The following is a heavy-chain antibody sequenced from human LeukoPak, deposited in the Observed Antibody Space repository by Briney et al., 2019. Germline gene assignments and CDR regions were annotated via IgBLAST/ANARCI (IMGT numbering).Heavy chain of an antibody. V-gene: IGHV1-18*01. CDR3: AREYFGKPAAMPDSSNWFDP. CDR2: ISPYNGNT. J-gene: IGHJ5*02. D-gene: IGHD2-2*01. CDR1: GYTFIRYG. Sequence: ASVKVSCKTSGYTFIRYGITWVRQAPGQGLEWMAWISPYNGNTKYVQNLQGRLTITTDTSTSTAYMELRSLTSDDTAVYYCAREYFGKPAAMPDSSNWFDPWGQGTLVTVSS.